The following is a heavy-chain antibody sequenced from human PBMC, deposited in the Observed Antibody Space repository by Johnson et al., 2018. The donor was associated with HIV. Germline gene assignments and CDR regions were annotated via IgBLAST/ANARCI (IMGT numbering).Heavy chain of an antibody. Sequence: QVQLVESGGGVVQPGRSLRLSCAASGFTFSSYAMHWVRQAPGQGLEWVAVISYDGSNKYYADSVKGRFTVSRDNTKNTLFLEMNSLRPEDTAVYYCVKERQLVRSFDIWGQGTMVTVSS. V-gene: IGHV3-30-3*01. CDR1: GFTFSSYA. CDR2: ISYDGSNK. J-gene: IGHJ3*02. CDR3: VKERQLVRSFDI. D-gene: IGHD6-6*01.